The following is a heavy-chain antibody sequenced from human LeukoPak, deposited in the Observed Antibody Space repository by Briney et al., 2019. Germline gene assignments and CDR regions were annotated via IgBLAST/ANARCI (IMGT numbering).Heavy chain of an antibody. CDR3: ARATGWSPVPTYDASDV. V-gene: IGHV1-18*01. J-gene: IGHJ3*01. CDR1: GYTFMSYG. D-gene: IGHD4-17*01. Sequence: ASVKVSCKASGYTFMSYGISWVRQAPGQGLEWMGWITTYNDNTKYAQKVQGRVTMATDTSTSTAYMELRSLRSDDTAVYYCARATGWSPVPTYDASDVWGQGTMVTVPS. CDR2: ITTYNDNT.